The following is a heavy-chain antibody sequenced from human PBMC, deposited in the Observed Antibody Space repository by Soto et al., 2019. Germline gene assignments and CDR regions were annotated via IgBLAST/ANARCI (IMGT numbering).Heavy chain of an antibody. V-gene: IGHV4-34*01. Sequence: QVQLQQWGAGLLKPSETLSLTCAVYGGSFSGYYWSWIRQPPGKGLEWIGEINHSGSTNYNPSLKSRVNISVDTSKNQFSLKLSSVTAADTAVYYCARGDIVVVVAAITSTKYWYFDLWGRGTLVTVSS. D-gene: IGHD2-15*01. CDR2: INHSGST. CDR3: ARGDIVVVVAAITSTKYWYFDL. J-gene: IGHJ2*01. CDR1: GGSFSGYY.